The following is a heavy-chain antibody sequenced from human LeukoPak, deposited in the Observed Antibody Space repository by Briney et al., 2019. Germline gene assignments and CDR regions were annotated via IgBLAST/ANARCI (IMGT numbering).Heavy chain of an antibody. D-gene: IGHD7-27*01. Sequence: GGSLRLSCAASGFTFSSYSMNWVRQAPGKGLEWVSSISSSSSYIYYADSGKGRFTISRDNAKNSLYLQMNSLRAEDTAVYYCARDLKPGPFDYWGQGTLVTVSS. CDR2: ISSSSSYI. CDR3: ARDLKPGPFDY. J-gene: IGHJ4*02. CDR1: GFTFSSYS. V-gene: IGHV3-21*01.